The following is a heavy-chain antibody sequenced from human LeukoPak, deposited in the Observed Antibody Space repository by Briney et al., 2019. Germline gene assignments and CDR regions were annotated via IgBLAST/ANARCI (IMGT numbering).Heavy chain of an antibody. CDR1: GFTFSPYS. CDR2: ISSSSSAI. D-gene: IGHD6-19*01. V-gene: IGHV3-48*01. Sequence: PGGSLRLSCAASGFTFSPYSMNWVRQAPGKGLEWVSYISSSSSAISYAQSVKGRFTISRDNSKNTLYLQMNSLRAEDTAVYYCANGQWLVGFLDHWGQGTLVTVSS. J-gene: IGHJ4*02. CDR3: ANGQWLVGFLDH.